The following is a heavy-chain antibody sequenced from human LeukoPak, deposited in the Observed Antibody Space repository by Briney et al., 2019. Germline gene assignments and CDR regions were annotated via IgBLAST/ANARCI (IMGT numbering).Heavy chain of an antibody. CDR3: ARHKVGDFYNPSDY. CDR1: GGSISSYY. D-gene: IGHD2-21*02. V-gene: IGHV4-59*01. J-gene: IGHJ4*02. CDR2: IYYSGST. Sequence: SETLSLTCTVSGGSISSYYWSWIRQPPGKGLEWIGYIYYSGSTNYNPSLKSRVTISVDTSKNQFSLKLSSVTVADTAVYYCARHKVGDFYNPSDYWGQGTLVTVSS.